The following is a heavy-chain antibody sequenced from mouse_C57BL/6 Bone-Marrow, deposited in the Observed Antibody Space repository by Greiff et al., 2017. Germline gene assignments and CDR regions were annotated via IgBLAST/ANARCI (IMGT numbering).Heavy chain of an antibody. V-gene: IGHV1-74*01. J-gene: IGHJ2*01. CDR2: IHPSDSDT. D-gene: IGHD1-1*01. Sequence: QVQLQQPGAELVKPGASVKVSCKASGYTFTSYWMHWVKQRPGQGLEWIGRIHPSDSDTNYNQKFKGKATLTVDKSSSTADMPLSSLTSEDSAVYYCAIRYYGRVLYCDYWGQGTTLTGSS. CDR3: AIRYYGRVLYCDY. CDR1: GYTFTSYW.